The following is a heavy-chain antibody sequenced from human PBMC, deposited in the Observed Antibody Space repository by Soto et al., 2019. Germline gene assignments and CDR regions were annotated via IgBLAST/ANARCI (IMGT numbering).Heavy chain of an antibody. J-gene: IGHJ6*02. CDR1: GYTFTGYY. CDR3: ASRYNWNHGYYYYGMDV. D-gene: IGHD1-20*01. Sequence: ASVKVSFKASGYTFTGYYMHWVRQAPGQGLEWMGRINPNSGGTSCAQKFQGRVTRTRDTSISTAYMERSRLRSDDTAVYYCASRYNWNHGYYYYGMDVRGQGTTVTVSS. CDR2: INPNSGGT. V-gene: IGHV1-2*06.